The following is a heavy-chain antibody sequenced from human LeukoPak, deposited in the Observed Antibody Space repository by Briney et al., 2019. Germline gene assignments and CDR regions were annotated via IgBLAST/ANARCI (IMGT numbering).Heavy chain of an antibody. J-gene: IGHJ4*02. CDR3: ASQIFGVAHVY. V-gene: IGHV3-21*01. D-gene: IGHD3-3*01. Sequence: GASLRLSCAASGFTFSSYAMSWVRQAPGKGLEWVASISSSSTYINYADSPKGRFTISRDNAKNSLYLQMNSLRAEDTAVYYCASQIFGVAHVYWGQGTLVTVSS. CDR2: ISSSSTYI. CDR1: GFTFSSYA.